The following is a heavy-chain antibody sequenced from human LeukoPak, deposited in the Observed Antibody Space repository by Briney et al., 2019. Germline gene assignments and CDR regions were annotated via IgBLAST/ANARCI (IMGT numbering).Heavy chain of an antibody. CDR2: IYHSGST. Sequence: SQTLSLTCAVSGGSISSGGYSWSWIRQPPGKGLGRIGYIYHSGSTYYNPSLKSRVTISVDRSKNQFSLKLSSVTAADTAVYYCASGVVVAHYYYGMDVWGQGTTVTVSS. J-gene: IGHJ6*02. D-gene: IGHD2-15*01. V-gene: IGHV4-30-2*01. CDR3: ASGVVVAHYYYGMDV. CDR1: GGSISSGGYS.